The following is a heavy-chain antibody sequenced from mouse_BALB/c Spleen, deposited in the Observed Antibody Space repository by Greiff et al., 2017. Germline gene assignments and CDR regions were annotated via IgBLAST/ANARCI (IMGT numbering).Heavy chain of an antibody. D-gene: IGHD4-1*01. CDR3: ARANWDGGYYFDY. CDR2: IWAGGST. Sequence: VKLMESGPGLVAPSQSLSITCTVSGFSLTSYGVHWVRQPPGKGLEWLGVIWAGGSTNYNSALMSRLSISKDNSKSQVFLKMNSLQTDDTAMYYCARANWDGGYYFDYWGQGTTLTVSS. CDR1: GFSLTSYG. J-gene: IGHJ2*01. V-gene: IGHV2-9*02.